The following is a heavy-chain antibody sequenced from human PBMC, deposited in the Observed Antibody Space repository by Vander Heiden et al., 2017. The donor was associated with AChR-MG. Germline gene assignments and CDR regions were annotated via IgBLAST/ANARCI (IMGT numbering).Heavy chain of an antibody. D-gene: IGHD3-10*01. V-gene: IGHV4-59*01. CDR2: IYYSGST. J-gene: IGHJ6*02. CDR3: ARGDYGSGIGDV. Sequence: QVQLQESGPGLVKPSEPLSLTCTVPGGSISSYYWSWIRQPPGKGLEWIGYIYYSGSTNYNPSLKSRVTISVDTSKNQFSLKLSSVTAADTAVYYCARGDYGSGIGDVWGQGTTVTVSS. CDR1: GGSISSYY.